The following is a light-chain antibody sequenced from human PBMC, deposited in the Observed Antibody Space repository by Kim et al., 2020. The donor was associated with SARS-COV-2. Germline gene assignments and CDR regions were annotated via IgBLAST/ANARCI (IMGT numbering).Light chain of an antibody. CDR2: GAS. CDR1: QSISSN. CDR3: QQYDNWWT. J-gene: IGKJ1*01. Sequence: EIVMTQSAATLSVSPGERATLSCRASQSISSNLAWYQQKPGQSPRLLIYGASTRATGIPAKFSGSGSGTEFTLTINSLQSEDFAVYYCQQYDNWWTFGQGTKVDIK. V-gene: IGKV3-15*01.